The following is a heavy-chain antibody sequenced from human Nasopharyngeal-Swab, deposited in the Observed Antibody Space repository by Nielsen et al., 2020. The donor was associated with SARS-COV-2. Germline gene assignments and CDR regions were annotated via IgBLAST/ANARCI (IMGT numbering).Heavy chain of an antibody. J-gene: IGHJ5*02. CDR3: ARAGGRSYYDILTGYSNWFDP. Sequence: SETLSLTCAVYGGSFSGYYWSWIRQPPGKGLEWIGEINHSGSTNYNPSLKSRVPISVDPSKNQFSLKLSSVTAADTAVYYCARAGGRSYYDILTGYSNWFDPWGQGTLVTVSS. CDR1: GGSFSGYY. CDR2: INHSGST. V-gene: IGHV4-34*01. D-gene: IGHD3-9*01.